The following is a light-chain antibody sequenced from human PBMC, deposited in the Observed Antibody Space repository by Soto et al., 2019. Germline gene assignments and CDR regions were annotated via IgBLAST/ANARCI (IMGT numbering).Light chain of an antibody. J-gene: IGLJ1*01. CDR1: SGDIGSYNR. Sequence: QSVLTQPGSVSGSPGQWITISCTGASGDIGSYNRVSWYQQHPGKAPKLIIYEVTDRPSGVSNRFSGSKSGNTASLTISGLQAEDEAEYYCSSYTNINTRACVFGTGTKVTVL. CDR2: EVT. CDR3: SSYTNINTRACV. V-gene: IGLV2-14*01.